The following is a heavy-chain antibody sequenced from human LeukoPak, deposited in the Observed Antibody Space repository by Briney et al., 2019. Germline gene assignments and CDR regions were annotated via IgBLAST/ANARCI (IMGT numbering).Heavy chain of an antibody. Sequence: GGSLRLSCAASEFTFSSHAMSWVRQAPGKGLEWVSAISDRGDNKQYTDSVKGRLTISRDNSKNTLYLQMNSLRADDTAVYYCAKSSRYGTGWYGRIDYWGQGTLVTVS. CDR2: ISDRGDNK. CDR1: EFTFSSHA. CDR3: AKSSRYGTGWYGRIDY. J-gene: IGHJ4*02. D-gene: IGHD6-19*01. V-gene: IGHV3-23*01.